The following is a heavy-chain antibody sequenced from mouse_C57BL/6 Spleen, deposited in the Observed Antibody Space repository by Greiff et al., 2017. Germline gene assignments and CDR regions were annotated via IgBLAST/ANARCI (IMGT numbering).Heavy chain of an antibody. CDR3: AISGTTVPYYFDY. CDR1: GYTFTDYY. D-gene: IGHD1-1*01. Sequence: EVQLQQSGPELVKPGASVQISCKASGYTFTDYYMNWVKQSHGKSLEWIGDINPNNGGTSYNQKFKGKATLTVDKSSSTAYMELRSLTSEDSAVYYCAISGTTVPYYFDYWGQGTTLTVSS. CDR2: INPNNGGT. V-gene: IGHV1-26*01. J-gene: IGHJ2*01.